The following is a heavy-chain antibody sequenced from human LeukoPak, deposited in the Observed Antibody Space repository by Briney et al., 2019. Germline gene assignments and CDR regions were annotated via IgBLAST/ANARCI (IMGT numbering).Heavy chain of an antibody. D-gene: IGHD6-13*01. CDR2: INSNGGST. CDR3: ARGDSGSLYYFDY. J-gene: IGHJ4*02. CDR1: GFTFSSYA. V-gene: IGHV3-64*01. Sequence: GGSLRLSCVASGFTFSSYAMHWVSQTPGKGLEYVSGINSNGGSTYYANSVKGRFTISRDNSKNTLYLQMGSLRAEDMAVYYCARGDSGSLYYFDYWGQGTLVTVSS.